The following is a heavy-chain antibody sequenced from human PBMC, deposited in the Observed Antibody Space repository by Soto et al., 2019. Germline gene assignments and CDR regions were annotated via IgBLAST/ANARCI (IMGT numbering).Heavy chain of an antibody. CDR2: IIPIFGTA. V-gene: IGHV1-69*13. Sequence: GASVKVSCKASGGTFSSYAISWVRQAPGQGLEWMGGIIPIFGTANYAQKFQGRVTITADESTSTAYMELSSLRSEDTAVYYCARYKDGYNPERDYFDYWGQGTLVTVSS. CDR1: GGTFSSYA. J-gene: IGHJ4*02. D-gene: IGHD5-12*01. CDR3: ARYKDGYNPERDYFDY.